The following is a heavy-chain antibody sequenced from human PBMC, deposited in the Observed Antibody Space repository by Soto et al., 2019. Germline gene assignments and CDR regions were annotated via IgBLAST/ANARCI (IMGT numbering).Heavy chain of an antibody. V-gene: IGHV1-69*13. CDR3: ARDAEEGGNYKTKYGMDV. J-gene: IGHJ6*02. CDR2: IIPIFGTA. CDR1: GGTFSSYA. D-gene: IGHD4-4*01. Sequence: SVKVSCKASGGTFSSYAISWVRQAPGQGLEWMGGIIPIFGTANYAQKFQGRDTITADESTSTAYMELSSLRSEDTAVYYCARDAEEGGNYKTKYGMDVWGQGTTVTVSS.